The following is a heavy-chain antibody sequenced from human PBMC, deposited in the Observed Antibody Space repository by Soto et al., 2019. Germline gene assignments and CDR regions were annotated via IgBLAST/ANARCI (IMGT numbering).Heavy chain of an antibody. CDR2: IVVGSGNT. CDR3: AAVGHYDYVWGSYRLPYYYYGMDV. D-gene: IGHD3-16*02. CDR1: GFTFTSSA. V-gene: IGHV1-58*01. J-gene: IGHJ6*02. Sequence: SVKVSCKASGFTFTSSAVQWVRQARGQRLEWIGWIVVGSGNTNYAQKFQERVTITRDMSTSTAYMELSSLRSEDTAVYYCAAVGHYDYVWGSYRLPYYYYGMDVWGHGTTVTVSS.